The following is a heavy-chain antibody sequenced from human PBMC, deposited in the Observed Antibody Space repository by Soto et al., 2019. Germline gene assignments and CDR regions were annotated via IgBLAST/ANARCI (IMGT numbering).Heavy chain of an antibody. CDR2: ISSSSGYI. D-gene: IGHD3-10*01. V-gene: IGHV3-21*01. J-gene: IGHJ3*02. CDR3: ARARGGFDI. CDR1: GFTFSSYS. Sequence: EVQLVESGGGLVKPGGSLSLSCAASGFTFSSYSMNWVRQAPGKGLEWVSSISSSSGYIYYADSVKGRFTISRDNAKNSLYLQMNSLRAEDTAVYYCARARGGFDIWGQGTMVTVSS.